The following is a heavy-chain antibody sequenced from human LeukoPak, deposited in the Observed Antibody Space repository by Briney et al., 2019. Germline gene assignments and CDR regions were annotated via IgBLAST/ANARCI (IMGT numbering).Heavy chain of an antibody. CDR3: ARDRHYDILTGTEWGNYYYYMDV. V-gene: IGHV4-61*02. J-gene: IGHJ6*03. CDR2: IYTSGST. CDR1: GGSISSGSYY. Sequence: PSQTLSLTCTVSGGSISSGSYYWSWIRQPAGKGLEWIGRIYTSGSTNYNPSLKSRLTISVDTSKNQFSLKLSSVTAADTAVYYCARDRHYDILTGTEWGNYYYYMDVWGKGTTVTVSS. D-gene: IGHD3-9*01.